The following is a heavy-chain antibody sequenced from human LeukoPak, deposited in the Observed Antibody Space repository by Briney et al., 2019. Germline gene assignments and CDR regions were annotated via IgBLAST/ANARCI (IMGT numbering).Heavy chain of an antibody. D-gene: IGHD6-6*01. CDR2: SYPGDSDT. J-gene: IGHJ4*02. V-gene: IGHV5-51*01. CDR1: GYSFTTFW. Sequence: GESLKISCTASGYSFTTFWIGWVRQMPGKGLEWMGISYPGDSDTRYSPSFQGQVTISADKSISTAYLHWSSLKASDTAMYYCASTVRSSSPFDYWGQGTLVTVSS. CDR3: ASTVRSSSPFDY.